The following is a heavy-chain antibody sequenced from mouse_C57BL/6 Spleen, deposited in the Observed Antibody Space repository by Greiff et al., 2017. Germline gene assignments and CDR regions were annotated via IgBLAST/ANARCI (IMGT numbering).Heavy chain of an antibody. J-gene: IGHJ2*01. D-gene: IGHD2-4*01. V-gene: IGHV1-19*01. CDR3: ARRDDYDVNYFDY. CDR2: INPYNGGT. CDR1: GYTFTDYY. Sequence: VQLQQSGPVLVKPGASVKMSCKASGYTFTDYYMNWVKQSHGKSLEWIGVINPYNGGTSYNQKFKGKATLTVDKASSTAYMELNSRTSEESAVYYCARRDDYDVNYFDYWGQGTTLTVAS.